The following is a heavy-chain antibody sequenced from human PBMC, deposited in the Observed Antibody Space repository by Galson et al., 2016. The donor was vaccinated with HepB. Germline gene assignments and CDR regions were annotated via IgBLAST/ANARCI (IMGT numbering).Heavy chain of an antibody. J-gene: IGHJ3*02. CDR2: IYGAVTTG. Sequence: SLRLSCAASGFSVSSNFMSWVRQAPGKGLEWVSVIYGAVTTGYYADSVEGRFTVSRDPSKNTLYLQMNSLRVEDTALYYCARPHSSAYRNAFDIWGRGTMVTVSS. CDR1: GFSVSSNF. CDR3: ARPHSSAYRNAFDI. V-gene: IGHV3-66*02. D-gene: IGHD3-22*01.